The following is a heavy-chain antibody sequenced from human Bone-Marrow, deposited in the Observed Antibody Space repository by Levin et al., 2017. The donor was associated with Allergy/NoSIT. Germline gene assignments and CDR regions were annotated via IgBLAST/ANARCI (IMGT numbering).Heavy chain of an antibody. J-gene: IGHJ4*02. CDR2: INRDGGDG. Sequence: GGSLRLSCASSGFTFSGYWMAWVRQAPGKGLEWVANINRDGGDGYYVDSVKGRFTISRDNARNSLDLQMNSLRVEDTAVYYCARNGAWSFEFWGQGALVTGSS. D-gene: IGHD2-8*01. V-gene: IGHV3-7*02. CDR1: GFTFSGYW. CDR3: ARNGAWSFEF.